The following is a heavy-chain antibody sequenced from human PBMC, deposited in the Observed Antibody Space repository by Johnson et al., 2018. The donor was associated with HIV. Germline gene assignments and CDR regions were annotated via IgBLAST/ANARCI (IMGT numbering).Heavy chain of an antibody. CDR2: ISYDGSNK. Sequence: VQLVESGGGVVQPGRSLRLSCAASGFSISSYAMHWVRQAPGKGLEWVAVISYDGSNKYYADSVKGRVTTSRDNSKNTLYLQMNSLRAECTAVYYCAKDRSSGWYPAFDIWGQGTMVTVSS. J-gene: IGHJ3*02. D-gene: IGHD6-19*01. V-gene: IGHV3-30*04. CDR1: GFSISSYA. CDR3: AKDRSSGWYPAFDI.